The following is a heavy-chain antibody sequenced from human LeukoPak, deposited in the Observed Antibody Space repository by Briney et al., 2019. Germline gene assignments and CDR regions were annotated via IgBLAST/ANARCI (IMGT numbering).Heavy chain of an antibody. Sequence: GGSLILSCAASGFTVSSNFMSWVRQAPGKGLEWGSVIYSGGSTYYADSVKGRFTISRDNSKNTLYLQMNSLRVEDTAVYYCALGLVTDYWGQGTLVTVSS. CDR3: ALGLVTDY. V-gene: IGHV3-66*01. CDR1: GFTVSSNF. CDR2: IYSGGST. J-gene: IGHJ4*02. D-gene: IGHD3-9*01.